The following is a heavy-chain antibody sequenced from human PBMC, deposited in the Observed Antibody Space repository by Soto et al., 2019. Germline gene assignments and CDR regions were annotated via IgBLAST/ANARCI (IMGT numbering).Heavy chain of an antibody. J-gene: IGHJ4*02. CDR2: ISYDGSNK. CDR3: ARARTICGRLDFFDY. D-gene: IGHD2-21*01. Sequence: PGGSLRLSCAASGFTFSSFGMHWVRQAPGKGLEWVAVISYDGSNKYYADSVKGRFTISRDNSKNTLYLQMNSLRAEDTAVYYCARARTICGRLDFFDYWGQGTMVTVSS. CDR1: GFTFSSFG. V-gene: IGHV3-30*03.